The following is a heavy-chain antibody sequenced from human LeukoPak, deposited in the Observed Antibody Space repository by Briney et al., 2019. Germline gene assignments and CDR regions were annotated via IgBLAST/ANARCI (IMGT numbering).Heavy chain of an antibody. D-gene: IGHD3-3*01. CDR3: ARDLMTIPRYFQH. CDR2: INPNSGGT. Sequence: ASVKVSCKASGYTFTGYYMHWVRQAPGQGLEWMGWINPNSGGTNYAQKFQGRVTMTRDTSISTAYMELSRLRSDDTAAYYCARDLMTIPRYFQHWGQGTLVTVSS. J-gene: IGHJ1*01. CDR1: GYTFTGYY. V-gene: IGHV1-2*02.